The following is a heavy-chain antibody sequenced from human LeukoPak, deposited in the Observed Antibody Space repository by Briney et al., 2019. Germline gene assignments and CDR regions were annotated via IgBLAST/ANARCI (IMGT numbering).Heavy chain of an antibody. CDR2: INHSGST. J-gene: IGHJ4*02. CDR3: ARHLGDFWSGYYIRDY. D-gene: IGHD3-3*01. CDR1: GGSFSGYY. Sequence: SETLSLTCAVYGGSFSGYYWSWIRQPPGKGLEWIGEINHSGSTNYNPSLKSRLTISVDTSKNQFSLKLSSVTAADTAVYYCARHLGDFWSGYYIRDYWGQGTLVTVSS. V-gene: IGHV4-34*01.